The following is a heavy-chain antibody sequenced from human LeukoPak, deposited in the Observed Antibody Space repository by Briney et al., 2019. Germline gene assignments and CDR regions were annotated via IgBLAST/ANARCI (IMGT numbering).Heavy chain of an antibody. CDR1: GGSFSGYY. Sequence: PSETLSLTCAVYGGSFSGYYWSWIRQPPGKGLEWIGEINHSGSTNYNPSLKSRVTISVDTSKNQFSLKLSSVTAADTAVYYCARGSAYYDFRSGYHMVNWFDPWGQGTLVTVSS. CDR2: INHSGST. D-gene: IGHD3-3*01. J-gene: IGHJ5*02. V-gene: IGHV4-34*01. CDR3: ARGSAYYDFRSGYHMVNWFDP.